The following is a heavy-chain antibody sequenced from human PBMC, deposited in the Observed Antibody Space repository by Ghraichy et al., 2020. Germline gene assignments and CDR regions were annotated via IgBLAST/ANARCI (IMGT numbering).Heavy chain of an antibody. D-gene: IGHD2-2*02. CDR3: AKDRPPTIYCSSTSCYRGGASAGMDV. J-gene: IGHJ6*02. Sequence: GGSLRLSCAASGFTFSSYGMHWVRQAPGKGLEWVAVISYDGSNKYYADSVKGRFTISRDNSKNTLYLQMNSLRAEDTAVYYCAKDRPPTIYCSSTSCYRGGASAGMDVWGQGTTVTVSS. CDR1: GFTFSSYG. CDR2: ISYDGSNK. V-gene: IGHV3-30*18.